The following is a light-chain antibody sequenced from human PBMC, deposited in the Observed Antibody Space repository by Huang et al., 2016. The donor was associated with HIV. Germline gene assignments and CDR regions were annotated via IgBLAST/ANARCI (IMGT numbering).Light chain of an antibody. CDR2: LGY. Sequence: IVLTQSPPSLPATPGAPAFISCNSSQSLLRSSGYNYLDWYLQKPGQSPQLLLYLGYNRASGVPDRFSGIGAGTDFTLRISRVEAEDVGVYYCMQGLQTPYTFGQGTNLEIK. V-gene: IGKV2-28*01. CDR3: MQGLQTPYT. J-gene: IGKJ2*01. CDR1: QSLLRSSGYNY.